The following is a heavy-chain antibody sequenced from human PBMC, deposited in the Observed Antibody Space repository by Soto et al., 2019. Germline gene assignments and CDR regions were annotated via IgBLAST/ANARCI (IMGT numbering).Heavy chain of an antibody. CDR1: GFTFSSYA. J-gene: IGHJ4*02. CDR3: AREDKKWVCGGDCHVHSLDF. V-gene: IGHV3-30-3*01. CDR2: ISYDGSNK. Sequence: PGGSLRLSCAASGFTFSSYAMHWVRQAPGKGLEWVAVISYDGSNKYYADSVKGRFTISRDNSKNTLYLQMNSLRAEDTAVYYCAREDKKWVCGGDCHVHSLDFWAQRTLVTGSS. D-gene: IGHD2-21*02.